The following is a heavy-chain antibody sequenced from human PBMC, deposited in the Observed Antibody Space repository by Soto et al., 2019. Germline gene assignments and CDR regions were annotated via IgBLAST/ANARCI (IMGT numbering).Heavy chain of an antibody. V-gene: IGHV3-48*03. D-gene: IGHD3-22*01. J-gene: IGHJ4*02. CDR2: ISSGGSAI. Sequence: GGSLRLSCAASGFTFSGREMNWVRQAPGKGLEWISYISSGGSAISYADSVKGRFTISRDDAKNSLYLQMNSLRAEGTAVYYCARDPDYDSSGYGRPFDYWGQGTLVTVSS. CDR1: GFTFSGRE. CDR3: ARDPDYDSSGYGRPFDY.